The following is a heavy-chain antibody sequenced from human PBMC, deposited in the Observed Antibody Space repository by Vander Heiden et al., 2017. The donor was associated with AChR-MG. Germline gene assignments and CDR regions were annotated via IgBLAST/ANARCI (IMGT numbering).Heavy chain of an antibody. J-gene: IGHJ4*02. Sequence: QVTLKESGPALVKPTQTLTLTCTFSGFSLSTSGMRVSWIRQPPGKALEWLARIDWDDDKFYSTSLKTRLTISKDTSKNQVVLTMTNMDPVDTATYYCARESVPQHCSGGSCYSGDLDYWGQGTLVTVSS. CDR2: IDWDDDK. CDR3: ARESVPQHCSGGSCYSGDLDY. CDR1: GFSLSTSGMR. D-gene: IGHD2-15*01. V-gene: IGHV2-70*04.